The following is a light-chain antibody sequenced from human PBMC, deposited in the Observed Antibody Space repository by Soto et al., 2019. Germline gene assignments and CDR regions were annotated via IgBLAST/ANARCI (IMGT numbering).Light chain of an antibody. V-gene: IGKV3-11*01. CDR2: DAS. Sequence: EIVLTQSPATLSFSPGERATLSCRASQSVDKYLVWYQQKPGQAPRLLIYDASSRATGIPARFSGSGSGTDFSLTITSLEPQDFAVYYCQQRTNWPLTFGGGTKLVIK. J-gene: IGKJ4*01. CDR3: QQRTNWPLT. CDR1: QSVDKY.